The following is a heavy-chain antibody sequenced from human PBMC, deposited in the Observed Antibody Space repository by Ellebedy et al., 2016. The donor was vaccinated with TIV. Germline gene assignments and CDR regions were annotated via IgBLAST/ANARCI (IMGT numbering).Heavy chain of an antibody. CDR3: VTEISGAFPE. D-gene: IGHD3-3*02. J-gene: IGHJ4*02. V-gene: IGHV3-72*01. Sequence: GGSLRLSCAASGFTFSDHYMDWVRQAPGKGLEWVGRSRNKANSHTTEYAASVKGRFTISRDDSESSVYLQMNSLKTEDTAVYYCVTEISGAFPEWGQGTLVTVSS. CDR1: GFTFSDHY. CDR2: SRNKANSHTT.